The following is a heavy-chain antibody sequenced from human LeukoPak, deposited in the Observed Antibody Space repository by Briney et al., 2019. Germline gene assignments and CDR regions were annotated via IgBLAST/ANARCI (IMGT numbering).Heavy chain of an antibody. V-gene: IGHV3-49*04. Sequence: GSLRLSFTGSGFPFCDYAMSWVRPAPGKGLEWVAFIRSKAYGGTPQYAASVKGRFTISRDDSKNIAYVQMNSLRTEDTAVYYCTRTPSAAAPFDYWGQGSLVTVSS. D-gene: IGHD2-2*01. CDR2: IRSKAYGGTP. CDR3: TRTPSAAAPFDY. J-gene: IGHJ4*02. CDR1: GFPFCDYA.